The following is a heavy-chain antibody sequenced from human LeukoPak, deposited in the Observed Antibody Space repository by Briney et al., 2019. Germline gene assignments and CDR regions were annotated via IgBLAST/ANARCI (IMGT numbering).Heavy chain of an antibody. CDR2: IYYSGST. V-gene: IGHV4-31*03. CDR3: TRESGAFSPFGF. J-gene: IGHJ4*02. D-gene: IGHD1-26*01. CDR1: GGSISSGGYF. Sequence: SETLSLTCTVSGGSISSGGYFWSWIRQQPGKGLEWIGFIYYSGSTQYNPSLKSRVNMSIDKSKNQLSLELTSVTAADTAIYYCTRESGAFSPFGFWGQGTLVTVSS.